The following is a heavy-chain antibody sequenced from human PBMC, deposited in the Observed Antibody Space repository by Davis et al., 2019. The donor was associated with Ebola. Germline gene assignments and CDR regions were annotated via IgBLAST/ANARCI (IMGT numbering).Heavy chain of an antibody. CDR2: IYTGDSDT. Sequence: GESLKISCKGSGNSLTSLWIGWVRQMPGKGLEWMGLIYTGDSDTRYSPSFRGQVTISADKSLRTAYLQWSGLKASDTAMYYCASLRRTITGMDDAFDIWGQGTQVTVSS. J-gene: IGHJ3*02. CDR1: GNSLTSLW. D-gene: IGHD1-20*01. CDR3: ASLRRTITGMDDAFDI. V-gene: IGHV5-51*01.